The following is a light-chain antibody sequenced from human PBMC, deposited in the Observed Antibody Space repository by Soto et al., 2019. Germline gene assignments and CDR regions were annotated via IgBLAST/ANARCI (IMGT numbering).Light chain of an antibody. CDR3: QHYGSSPRT. Sequence: EIVLTQSPGTLSLSLGERATLSCRASQSVSSDYLAWYQLKPGQAPRLLIYGASSRATGIPDRFSGSGSGTDFTLTISRLDPEDFAVYFCQHYGSSPRTFGQGTKVEIK. V-gene: IGKV3-20*01. CDR2: GAS. CDR1: QSVSSDY. J-gene: IGKJ1*01.